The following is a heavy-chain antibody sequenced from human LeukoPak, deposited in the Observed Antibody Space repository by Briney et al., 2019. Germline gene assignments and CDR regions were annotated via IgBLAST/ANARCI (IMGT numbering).Heavy chain of an antibody. CDR1: GFTFSSYG. Sequence: PGGSLRLSCAASGFTFSSYGMHWVRQAPGKGLEWVAFIRYDGSNKYYADSVKGRFTISRDNSKNTLYLQMNSLRAEDTAVYYRVYLGAQDYYYYMDVWGKGTTVTISS. CDR3: VYLGAQDYYYYMDV. J-gene: IGHJ6*03. CDR2: IRYDGSNK. V-gene: IGHV3-30*02. D-gene: IGHD3-16*01.